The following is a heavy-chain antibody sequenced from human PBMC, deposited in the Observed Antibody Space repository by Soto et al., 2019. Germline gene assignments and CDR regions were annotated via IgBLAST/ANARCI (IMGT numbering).Heavy chain of an antibody. CDR2: IYYSGST. V-gene: IGHV4-31*03. D-gene: IGHD4-17*01. Sequence: SETLPLTCTVSGGSISSGGYYWSWIRQHPGKGLEWIGYIYYSGSTYYNPSLKSRVTISVDTSKNQFSLKLSSVTAADTAVYYCARGALLAVTTFSMYFQHWGQGTQVTVSS. CDR1: GGSISSGGYY. CDR3: ARGALLAVTTFSMYFQH. J-gene: IGHJ1*01.